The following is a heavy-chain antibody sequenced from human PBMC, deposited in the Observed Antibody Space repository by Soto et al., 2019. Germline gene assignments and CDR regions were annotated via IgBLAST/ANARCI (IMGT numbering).Heavy chain of an antibody. CDR1: GFTFSSYA. J-gene: IGHJ4*02. CDR2: ISGGGDST. Sequence: GGSLRLSCAASGFTFSSYAMSWVRQAPGKGLEWVSAISGGGDSTYYADSVKGRFTISRDNSKNTLHLQLNSLRAEDTAVYYCARDQNWSSDYWGQGIPVTVSS. V-gene: IGHV3-23*01. CDR3: ARDQNWSSDY.